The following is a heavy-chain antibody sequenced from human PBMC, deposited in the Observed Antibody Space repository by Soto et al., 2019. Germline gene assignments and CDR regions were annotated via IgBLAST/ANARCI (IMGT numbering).Heavy chain of an antibody. CDR1: GFTFSYYG. V-gene: IGHV3-33*08. Sequence: QVQLVESGGGVVQHGGSLRLSCAASGFTFSYYGFHWVRQAPGKGLEWVAVMHTGGNEKYYVDSVKGRFTVSRDDSRNMVYLEMSGLRAEDTAEYFCARDVDTTGHYSHFDLWGRGALVAVS. J-gene: IGHJ4*02. D-gene: IGHD3-9*01. CDR2: MHTGGNEK. CDR3: ARDVDTTGHYSHFDL.